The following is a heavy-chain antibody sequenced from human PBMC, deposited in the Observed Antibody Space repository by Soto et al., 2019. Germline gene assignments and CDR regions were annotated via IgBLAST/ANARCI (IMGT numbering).Heavy chain of an antibody. Sequence: GGSLRLSCAASGFTFSNYAMHWVRQAPGKGLEWVAVISDDGTNKYYADSVKGRFTISRDNSKNTLYLQMNSLRAEDTAVYYCSYGVRGIVIKDRFDYWGQGTLVTVSS. J-gene: IGHJ4*02. D-gene: IGHD4-17*01. CDR2: ISDDGTNK. V-gene: IGHV3-30-3*01. CDR1: GFTFSNYA. CDR3: SYGVRGIVIKDRFDY.